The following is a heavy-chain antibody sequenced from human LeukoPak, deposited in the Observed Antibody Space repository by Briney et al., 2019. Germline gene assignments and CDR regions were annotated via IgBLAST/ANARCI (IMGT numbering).Heavy chain of an antibody. V-gene: IGHV3-30-3*01. J-gene: IGHJ4*02. CDR1: GFTFNTYA. Sequence: GTSLRLSCAASGFTFNTYAMHWVRQAPGKGLEWVAVISYDGSNKYYADSVEGRFTISRDNSMNTLYLQMSSLRTEDTAVYYCARDNNWGSTHYWGQGTLVTVSS. D-gene: IGHD7-27*01. CDR2: ISYDGSNK. CDR3: ARDNNWGSTHY.